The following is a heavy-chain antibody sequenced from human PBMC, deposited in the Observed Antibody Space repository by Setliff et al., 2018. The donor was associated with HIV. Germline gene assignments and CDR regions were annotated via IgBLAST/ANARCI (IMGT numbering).Heavy chain of an antibody. D-gene: IGHD1-26*01. CDR3: TTDLGGSYHGWNY. CDR2: IKSKTDGGTT. V-gene: IGHV3-15*07. J-gene: IGHJ4*02. CDR1: GFTFSNAW. Sequence: PGGSLRLSCAASGFTFSNAWMNRVRQAPGKGLEWVGRIKSKTDGGTTDYAAPVKGRFTISRDDSKNTLYLQMNSLKTEDTAVYYCTTDLGGSYHGWNYWGQGTLVTVSS.